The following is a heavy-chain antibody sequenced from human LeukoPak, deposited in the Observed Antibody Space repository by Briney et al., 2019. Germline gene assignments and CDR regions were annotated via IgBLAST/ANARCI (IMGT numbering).Heavy chain of an antibody. CDR2: IIPILGIA. J-gene: IGHJ4*02. Sequence: ASVKVSCTASGGTFSSYAISWVRQAPGQGLEWMGRIIPILGIANYAQKFQGRVTITADKSTSTAYMELSSLRSEDTAVYYCARAHTIFGYYFDYWGQGTLVTVSS. CDR1: GGTFSSYA. D-gene: IGHD3-3*01. CDR3: ARAHTIFGYYFDY. V-gene: IGHV1-69*04.